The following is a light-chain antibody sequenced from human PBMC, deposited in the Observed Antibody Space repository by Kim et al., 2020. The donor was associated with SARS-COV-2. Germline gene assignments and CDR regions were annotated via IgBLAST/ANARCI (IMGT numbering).Light chain of an antibody. Sequence: ELTQPPSASGTPGQRVTISCSGSSSNIGSNTVNWYQQLPGTAPKLLIYSNNQRPSWVPDRFSGSKSGTSASLAISGLQSEDEADYYCAAWDDSLNGVVFGGGTKLTVL. CDR2: SNN. J-gene: IGLJ2*01. CDR3: AAWDDSLNGVV. V-gene: IGLV1-44*01. CDR1: SSNIGSNT.